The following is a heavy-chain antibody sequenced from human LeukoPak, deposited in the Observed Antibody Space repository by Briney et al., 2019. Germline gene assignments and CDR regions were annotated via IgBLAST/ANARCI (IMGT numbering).Heavy chain of an antibody. CDR1: GIAFSSYW. V-gene: IGHV3-74*01. D-gene: IGHD2-21*02. J-gene: IGHJ4*02. Sequence: GETLRLSCAASGIAFSSYWMHWVRKAPAKGLVWVSRINSDESSTSYADSLKGRFTISRDNATNTLYLQMNSLVAEDTAVLYCARLLPDGGDRYFDYWGQGTLVTVS. CDR3: ARLLPDGGDRYFDY. CDR2: INSDESST.